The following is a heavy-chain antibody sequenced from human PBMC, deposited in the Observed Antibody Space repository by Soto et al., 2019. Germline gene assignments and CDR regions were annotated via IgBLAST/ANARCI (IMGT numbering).Heavy chain of an antibody. CDR2: IRSKANSYAT. CDR1: GFTFSGSA. Sequence: EVQLVESGGGLVQPGGSLKLSCAASGFTFSGSAMHWVRQASGKGLEWVGRIRSKANSYATAYAASVKGRFTISRDDSKNTGYLQMNSLKTEDTAVYYCMVGSPSYYYMDVWGKGTTVTVSS. D-gene: IGHD2-15*01. V-gene: IGHV3-73*01. CDR3: MVGSPSYYYMDV. J-gene: IGHJ6*03.